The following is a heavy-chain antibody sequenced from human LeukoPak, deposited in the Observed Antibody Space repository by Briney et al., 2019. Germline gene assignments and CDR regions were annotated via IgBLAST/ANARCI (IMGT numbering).Heavy chain of an antibody. Sequence: SQTLSLTCTVSGGSISSGSYYWSWIRQPAGKGLEWIGRIYTSGSTNYNPSLKSRVTISVDTSKNQFSLKLSSVTAADTAVYYCARGLGYGSGSYRYWGQGTLVTVSS. D-gene: IGHD3-10*01. CDR1: GGSISSGSYY. V-gene: IGHV4-61*02. CDR3: ARGLGYGSGSYRY. CDR2: IYTSGST. J-gene: IGHJ4*02.